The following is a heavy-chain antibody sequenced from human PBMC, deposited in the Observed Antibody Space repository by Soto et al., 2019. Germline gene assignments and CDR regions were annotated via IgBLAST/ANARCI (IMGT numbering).Heavy chain of an antibody. CDR2: ISSSSRTI. CDR3: ARDRSNYYYGMDV. J-gene: IGHJ6*02. Sequence: EVQLVESGGGLVQPGGSLRLSCAASGFTFSSYSMNWVRQAPGKGLEWVSLISSSSRTIYYADSVKGRFTISRDNAKSSLYLQMNSLRDEDKAVYYCARDRSNYYYGMDVWGQGTTVTVSS. CDR1: GFTFSSYS. V-gene: IGHV3-48*02.